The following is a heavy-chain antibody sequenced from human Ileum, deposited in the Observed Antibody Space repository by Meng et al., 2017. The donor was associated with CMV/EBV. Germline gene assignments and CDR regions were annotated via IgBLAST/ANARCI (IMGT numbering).Heavy chain of an antibody. Sequence: QVHLQESGPGLVKTSATLSHTCYVSGGSISNYYWSWIRQPAGKGLEWIAHIYTSGTTNYNPSLKSRVTMSVDTSRNQFSLKLTSVTAADTAVYYCARNYGSGNWNFFHYWGQGTLVTVSS. D-gene: IGHD3-10*01. J-gene: IGHJ4*02. CDR3: ARNYGSGNWNFFHY. CDR1: GGSISNYY. V-gene: IGHV4-4*07. CDR2: IYTSGTT.